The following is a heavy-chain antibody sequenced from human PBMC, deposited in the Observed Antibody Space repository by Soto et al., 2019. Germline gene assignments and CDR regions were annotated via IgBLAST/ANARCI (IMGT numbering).Heavy chain of an antibody. J-gene: IGHJ6*02. CDR1: GGTFSSYA. V-gene: IGHV1-69*06. CDR2: IIPIFGTA. CDR3: GRGRKAVPTGPYYYHGMDV. Sequence: QVQLVQSGAEVKKPGSSVKVSCKSSGGTFSSYAISWVRQAPGQGREWMGGIIPIFGTANYAEKFQSRVTITADKPTSTAYREISSLRSEETAVYYCGRGRKAVPTGPYYYHGMDVWRQGTTVAVSS. D-gene: IGHD6-19*01.